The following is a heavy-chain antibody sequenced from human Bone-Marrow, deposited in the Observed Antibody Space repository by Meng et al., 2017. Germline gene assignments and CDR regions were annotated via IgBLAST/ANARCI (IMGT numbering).Heavy chain of an antibody. V-gene: IGHV1-18*01. Sequence: ASVKVSCKASGYTFTSYGISWVRQAPGQGLEWMGWISTYNGNIKYSQRFQGRVSMTTDTSQTTAYMELRSLRSDDTAVYYCARDEAPGVIVWWTFDLWGRGTLVTVSS. CDR1: GYTFTSYG. J-gene: IGHJ2*01. CDR2: ISTYNGNI. D-gene: IGHD2-21*01. CDR3: ARDEAPGVIVWWTFDL.